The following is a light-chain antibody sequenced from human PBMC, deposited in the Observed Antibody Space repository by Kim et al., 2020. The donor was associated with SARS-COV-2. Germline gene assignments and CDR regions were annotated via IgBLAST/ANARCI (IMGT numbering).Light chain of an antibody. CDR1: SSNIGSNT. Sequence: QSVLTQPPSASGTPEQSVTISCSGGSSNIGSNTVNWYQHLPGTAPKLLIYSDIQRPSGVPDRFSASKSGTSASLAISGLQSEDEADYYCAAWDDSLSGFVVFGGGTKLTVL. CDR3: AAWDDSLSGFVV. J-gene: IGLJ2*01. V-gene: IGLV1-44*01. CDR2: SDI.